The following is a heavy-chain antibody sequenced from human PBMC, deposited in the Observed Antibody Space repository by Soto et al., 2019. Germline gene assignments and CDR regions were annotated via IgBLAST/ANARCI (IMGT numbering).Heavy chain of an antibody. CDR1: GFTFSSYS. J-gene: IGHJ4*02. Sequence: GGSLRLSCAASGFTFSSYSMNWVRQAPGKGLEWVSSISSSSSYIYYADSVKGRFTISRDNAKNSLYLQMNSLRAEDTAVYYCARGGPRRDFDYWGQGTLVTVSS. D-gene: IGHD3-16*01. CDR3: ARGGPRRDFDY. V-gene: IGHV3-21*01. CDR2: ISSSSSYI.